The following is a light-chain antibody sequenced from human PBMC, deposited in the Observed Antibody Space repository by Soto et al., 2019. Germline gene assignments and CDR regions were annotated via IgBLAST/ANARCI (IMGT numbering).Light chain of an antibody. V-gene: IGLV1-51*01. CDR3: ATWDRSLSVGV. CDR2: DND. Sequence: QSVLTQPHSVSAAPGPKVTISCSGSSSNIGNNYVFWYQQLPGTAPKLLIYDNDKRPSGIPDRFSGSKSGTSATLGITGLQTGDEADYYCATWDRSLSVGVFGGGTKLTVL. J-gene: IGLJ2*01. CDR1: SSNIGNNY.